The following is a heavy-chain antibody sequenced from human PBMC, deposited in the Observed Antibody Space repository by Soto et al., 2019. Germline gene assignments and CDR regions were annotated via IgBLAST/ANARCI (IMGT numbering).Heavy chain of an antibody. D-gene: IGHD2-8*02. J-gene: IGHJ4*02. CDR3: KTGGD. CDR1: GFIFSHAW. CDR2: IRSRTDGGTT. V-gene: IGHV3-15*01. Sequence: EVQLVESGGGLVRPGGSLRLSCAASGFIFSHAWMSWVRQAPGKGLEWVGHIRSRTDGGTTDYAAPVKGRFTLSRDDSENTLCLQMNSLKNEDTAVYYCKTGGDWGQVTLVTVSS.